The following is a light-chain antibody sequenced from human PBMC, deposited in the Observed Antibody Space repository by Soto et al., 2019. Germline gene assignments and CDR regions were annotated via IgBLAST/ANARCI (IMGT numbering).Light chain of an antibody. V-gene: IGKV2D-29*02. CDR2: AVS. Sequence: DVVMTQTPLSLSVAPGQSASVSCQSSQSLLHITGETFLFWYLQKPGQSPQLLIYAVSTRVSGVPDRFSGSGSGTDFTLEISRVETDDVGIYYCMQSTQLPPTFGQGTRLEI. J-gene: IGKJ5*01. CDR1: QSLLHITGETF. CDR3: MQSTQLPPT.